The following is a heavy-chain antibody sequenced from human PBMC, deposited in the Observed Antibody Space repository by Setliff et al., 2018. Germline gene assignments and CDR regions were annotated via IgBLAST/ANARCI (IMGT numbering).Heavy chain of an antibody. CDR3: ARRRDTAMVQIKLPPPHRLGRWFDP. J-gene: IGHJ5*02. V-gene: IGHV4-38-2*01. Sequence: SETLSLTCAVSGYSISSGYYWGRIRQPPGKGLEWIGSIYHSGSTYYNPSLKSRVTISVDTSKNQFSLKLSSVTAADTAVYYCARRRDTAMVQIKLPPPHRLGRWFDPWGQGTLVTVS. D-gene: IGHD5-18*01. CDR2: IYHSGST. CDR1: GYSISSGYY.